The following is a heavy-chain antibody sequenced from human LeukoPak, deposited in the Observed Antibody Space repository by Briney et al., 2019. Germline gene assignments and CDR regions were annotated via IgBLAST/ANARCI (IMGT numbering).Heavy chain of an antibody. V-gene: IGHV1-2*02. D-gene: IGHD4-17*01. CDR2: INPNSGGT. CDR1: GYTFTGYY. J-gene: IGHJ5*02. CDR3: ARGASGVYTVTTSWFDP. Sequence: ASVKVSFKASGYTFTGYYMHWVRQAPGQGLEWMGWINPNSGGTNYAQKFQGRVTMTRDTSISTAYMELSRLRSDDTAVYYCARGASGVYTVTTSWFDPSGQGTPVTVSS.